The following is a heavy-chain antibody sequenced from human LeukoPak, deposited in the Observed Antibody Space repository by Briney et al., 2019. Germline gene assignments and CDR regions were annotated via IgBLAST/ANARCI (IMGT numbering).Heavy chain of an antibody. D-gene: IGHD3-10*01. CDR3: ARYPLYGSGSYYTDS. CDR1: GFTFSDYY. Sequence: NPGGSLRLSCAASGFTFSDYYMSWIRQAPGKGLEWVSYISSSGITIYYADSVKGRFTISRDNAKNSLYLQMNSLRAEDTAVYYSARYPLYGSGSYYTDSWGQGTLVTVSS. V-gene: IGHV3-11*01. CDR2: ISSSGITI. J-gene: IGHJ5*01.